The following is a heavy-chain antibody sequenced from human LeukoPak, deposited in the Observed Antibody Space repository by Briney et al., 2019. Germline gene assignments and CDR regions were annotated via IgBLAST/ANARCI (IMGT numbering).Heavy chain of an antibody. J-gene: IGHJ4*02. CDR2: IKQDGSEI. D-gene: IGHD6-6*01. Sequence: GGSLRLSCAVSGLTLSNYWMNWVRQAPGKGLELVANIKQDGSEIYYVDSVKGRFTISRDNAKNTLYLQVNNLRAEDTAVYYCARGPNSNWSGLDFWGQGTLLTVSS. CDR3: ARGPNSNWSGLDF. CDR1: GLTLSNYW. V-gene: IGHV3-7*01.